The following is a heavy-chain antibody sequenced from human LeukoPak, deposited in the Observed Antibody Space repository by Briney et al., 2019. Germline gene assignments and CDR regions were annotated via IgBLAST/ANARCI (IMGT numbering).Heavy chain of an antibody. V-gene: IGHV4-59*12. Sequence: SETLSLTCTVSGGSISSYYWSWIRQPPGKGLEWIGYIYYSGSTNYNPSLKSRVTISVDTSKNQFSLKLSSVTAADTAVYYCARDREMATISYYFDYWGQGTLVTVSS. D-gene: IGHD5-24*01. CDR2: IYYSGST. CDR3: ARDREMATISYYFDY. CDR1: GGSISSYY. J-gene: IGHJ4*02.